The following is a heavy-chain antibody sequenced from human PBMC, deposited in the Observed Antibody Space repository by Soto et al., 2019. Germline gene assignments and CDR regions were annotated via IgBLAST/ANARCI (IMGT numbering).Heavy chain of an antibody. V-gene: IGHV4-38-2*01. CDR3: ARVRYYYDSSGLNYFDY. Sequence: KASETLSLTCAVSGYSISGGYYWGWIRQPPGEGLEWIGSIYHSGSTYYNPSLKSRVTISVDTSKNQFSLKLSSVTAADTAVYYCARVRYYYDSSGLNYFDYWGQGTLVTVSS. CDR2: IYHSGST. J-gene: IGHJ4*02. CDR1: GYSISGGYY. D-gene: IGHD3-22*01.